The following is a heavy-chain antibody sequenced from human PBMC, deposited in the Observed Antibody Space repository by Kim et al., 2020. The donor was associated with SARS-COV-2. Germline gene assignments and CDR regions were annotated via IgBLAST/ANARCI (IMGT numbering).Heavy chain of an antibody. CDR1: GFTFSNAW. J-gene: IGHJ6*02. D-gene: IGHD3-10*01. CDR3: TTAKPYMVRGEGSGNYGMDV. V-gene: IGHV3-15*01. CDR2: IKSKTDGGTT. Sequence: GGSLRLSCAASGFTFSNAWMSWVRQAPGKGLEWVGRIKSKTDGGTTDYAAPVKGRFTISRDDSKNTLYLQMNSLKTEDTAVYYCTTAKPYMVRGEGSGNYGMDVWGQGTTVTVSS.